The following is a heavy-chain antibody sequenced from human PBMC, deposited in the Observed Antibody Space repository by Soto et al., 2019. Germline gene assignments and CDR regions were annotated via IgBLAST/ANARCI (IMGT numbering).Heavy chain of an antibody. J-gene: IGHJ4*02. CDR2: IYYSGST. D-gene: IGHD5-12*01. CDR1: GGSISSYY. Sequence: KTSETLSLTCTVSGGSISSYYWSWIRQPPGKGLEWIGYIYYSGSTNYNPSLKSRVTISVDTSKNQFSLKLSSVTAADTAVYYCARKGGRDGYNYDYWGQGTLVTVSS. CDR3: ARKGGRDGYNYDY. V-gene: IGHV4-59*01.